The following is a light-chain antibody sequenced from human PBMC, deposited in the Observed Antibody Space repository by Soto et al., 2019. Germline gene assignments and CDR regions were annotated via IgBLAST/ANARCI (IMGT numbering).Light chain of an antibody. CDR1: SSDIGGYNY. CDR3: SSYTSSSTWV. V-gene: IGLV2-14*01. CDR2: AVS. J-gene: IGLJ3*02. Sequence: QSALTQPASVSGSPGQSITLSCTGTSSDIGGYNYVSWYQHHPGKAPRLMTYAVSNRPSGVSSRFSGSKSGNTASLTISGLQVEDEADYYCSSYTSSSTWVFGGGTKLTVL.